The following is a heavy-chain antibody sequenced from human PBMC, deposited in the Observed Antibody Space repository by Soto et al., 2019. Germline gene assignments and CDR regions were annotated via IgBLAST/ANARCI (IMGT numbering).Heavy chain of an antibody. Sequence: QLQLVQSGVEVKKPGSSLKVSCQASGDTLTSYGISWVRHAPGQGLEWMGWVSPYSGNTNYSPKVQGRVTLTTDTTTSTAYMELRSLTSDDTAVYYCAAGTFLGPWQYWGQGTLVTVSS. CDR2: VSPYSGNT. CDR3: AAGTFLGPWQY. CDR1: GDTLTSYG. J-gene: IGHJ4*02. V-gene: IGHV1-18*01. D-gene: IGHD3-10*01.